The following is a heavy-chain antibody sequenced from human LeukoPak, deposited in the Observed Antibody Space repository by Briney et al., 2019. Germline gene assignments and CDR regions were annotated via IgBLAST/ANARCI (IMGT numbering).Heavy chain of an antibody. Sequence: SVKVSCKASGYTFDSYGISWVRQAPGQGLEWMGGIIPMFGTANYAQKFQGRVTITTGESTSTTYMELSSLQSEDTAVYYCARARGIYEGYFDLWGRGTLVTVFS. CDR1: GYTFDSYG. D-gene: IGHD5/OR15-5a*01. CDR2: IIPMFGTA. J-gene: IGHJ2*01. CDR3: ARARGIYEGYFDL. V-gene: IGHV1-69*05.